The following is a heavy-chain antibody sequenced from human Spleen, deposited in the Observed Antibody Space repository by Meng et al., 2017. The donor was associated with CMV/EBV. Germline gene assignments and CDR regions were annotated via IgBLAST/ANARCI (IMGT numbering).Heavy chain of an antibody. CDR1: GFTFSSYS. CDR3: ARDGNDFWSGYLYYYYGMDV. Sequence: GGSLRLSCAASGFTFSSYSMNWVRQAPGKGLEWVSYISSSSSTIYYADSVKGRFTISRDNAKNSLYLQMNSLRAEDTAVYYCARDGNDFWSGYLYYYYGMDVWGQGTTVTVSS. CDR2: ISSSSSTI. J-gene: IGHJ6*02. V-gene: IGHV3-48*04. D-gene: IGHD3-3*01.